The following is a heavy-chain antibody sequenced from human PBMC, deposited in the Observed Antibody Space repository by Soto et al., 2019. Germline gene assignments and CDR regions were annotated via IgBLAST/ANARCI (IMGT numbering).Heavy chain of an antibody. CDR1: GFTFSSYA. CDR3: AKASCSSTSCYSDY. Sequence: GGSLRLSCAASGFTFSSYAMSWVRQAPGKGLEWVSAISGSGGSTYYADSAKGRFTISRDNSKNTLHLQMNSLRAEDTAVYYCAKASCSSTSCYSDYWGQGTLVTVSS. CDR2: ISGSGGST. J-gene: IGHJ4*02. V-gene: IGHV3-23*01. D-gene: IGHD2-2*01.